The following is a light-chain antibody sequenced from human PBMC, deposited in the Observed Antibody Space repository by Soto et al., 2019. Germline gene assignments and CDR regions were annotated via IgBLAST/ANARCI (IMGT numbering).Light chain of an antibody. CDR2: NND. Sequence: QAVVTQPPSASGTPGQRVTISCSGRTSNIGSNSVNWYEQLPGTAPRLLIYNNDQRPSGVPDRFSGSKSGTAASLAISGLQSDDEADYFCTAWDDTLNGPGVVFGGGTKVTVL. CDR1: TSNIGSNS. V-gene: IGLV1-44*01. J-gene: IGLJ2*01. CDR3: TAWDDTLNGPGVV.